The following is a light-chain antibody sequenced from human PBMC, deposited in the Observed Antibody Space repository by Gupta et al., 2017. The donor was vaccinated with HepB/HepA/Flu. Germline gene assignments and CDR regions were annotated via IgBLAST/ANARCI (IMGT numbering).Light chain of an antibody. J-gene: IGKJ2*01. V-gene: IGKV1-6*01. Sequence: AIQMTQSPSSMSASVGDRVTVTCRASQDITNELGWYQQKPGKPPKLLIYAGSFLQSGVPSRFAGSGSGTNFTLTINGLEPEDFATYYCLQDYTYPRTFGQGTKLDIK. CDR2: AGS. CDR1: QDITNE. CDR3: LQDYTYPRT.